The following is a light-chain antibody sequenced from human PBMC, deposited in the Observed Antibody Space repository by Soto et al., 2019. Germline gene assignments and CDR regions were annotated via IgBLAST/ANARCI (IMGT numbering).Light chain of an antibody. CDR3: SSYTAGGTI. V-gene: IGLV2-14*01. CDR2: DVS. CDR1: SGDVGGYYY. J-gene: IGLJ1*01. Sequence: QSALTQPASVSGSPGQSITISCTGTSGDVGGYYYVSWYQQLPGKAPKLMISDVSNRPSGVSNRFSGSKSGNTASLTISGLQAEDEADYYCSSYTAGGTIFGTGTKLTVL.